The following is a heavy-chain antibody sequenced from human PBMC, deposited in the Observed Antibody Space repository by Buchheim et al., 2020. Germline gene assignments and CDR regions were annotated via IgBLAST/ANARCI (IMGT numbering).Heavy chain of an antibody. D-gene: IGHD2-2*01. Sequence: EVQLVESGGGLVQPGGSLRLSCVASGFTVSSNYMSWVRQAPGKGLEWVSAISGSGGSTYYADSVKGRFTISRDNSKNTLYLQMNSLRAEDTAVYYCAKGGYCSSTSCRRRWFDPWGQGTL. CDR2: ISGSGGST. V-gene: IGHV3-23*04. CDR3: AKGGYCSSTSCRRRWFDP. CDR1: GFTVSSNY. J-gene: IGHJ5*02.